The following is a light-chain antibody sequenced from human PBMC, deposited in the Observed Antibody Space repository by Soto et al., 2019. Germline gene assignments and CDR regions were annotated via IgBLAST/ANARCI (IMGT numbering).Light chain of an antibody. Sequence: DIQMTQSPSTLSASVGDRVTITCRASQSISSRLAWYQQKPGKAPNLLIYDASSMESGVPSRFSGSGSGTEFTLTISSLQPDDFATYYCQQFNSYPPGAFGQGTKVDIK. J-gene: IGKJ1*01. CDR2: DAS. V-gene: IGKV1-5*01. CDR1: QSISSR. CDR3: QQFNSYPPGA.